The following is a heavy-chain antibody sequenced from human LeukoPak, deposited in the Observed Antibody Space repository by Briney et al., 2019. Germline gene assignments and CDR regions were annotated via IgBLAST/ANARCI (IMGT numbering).Heavy chain of an antibody. D-gene: IGHD3-10*02. CDR2: IYYSGST. J-gene: IGHJ3*02. CDR3: ARGTELFGLDAFDI. Sequence: SETLSLTCTVSGGSIRSSSYYWGWIRQPPGKGLEWIGSIYYSGSTYYNPSLKSRVTISVDTSKNQFSLKLSSVTAADTAVYYCARGTELFGLDAFDIWGQGTMVTVSS. V-gene: IGHV4-39*01. CDR1: GGSIRSSSYY.